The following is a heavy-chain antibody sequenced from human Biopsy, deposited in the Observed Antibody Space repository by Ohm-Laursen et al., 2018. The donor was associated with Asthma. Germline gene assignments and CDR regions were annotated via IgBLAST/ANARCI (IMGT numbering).Heavy chain of an antibody. CDR1: GYTFNRAG. V-gene: IGHV1-18*01. CDR2: ISVYNGNT. Sequence: ASVKVSCKTSGYTFNRAGITWVRQAPGQGLEWMGWISVYNGNTKVAQKLQDRVTMITDTSTSTACMELRSLRSDDTAVYFCARAVDYSHYYGIDVWGQGTTVTVS. CDR3: ARAVDYSHYYGIDV. D-gene: IGHD3-10*01. J-gene: IGHJ6*02.